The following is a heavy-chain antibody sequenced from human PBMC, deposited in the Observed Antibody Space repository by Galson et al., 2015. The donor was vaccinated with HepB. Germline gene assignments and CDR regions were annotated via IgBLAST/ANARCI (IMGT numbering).Heavy chain of an antibody. Sequence: SLRLSCAASGFSLRNYAMAWVRQAPGKGLESVSIISSGGDISSSYVDSVRGRFIVSKENSRNTAYLQMSSLRVDDTAIYYCARATWRDKEWPIFDSWGQGTLVTVSS. CDR1: GFSLRNYA. J-gene: IGHJ4*02. D-gene: IGHD1-1*01. V-gene: IGHV3-23*01. CDR2: ISSGGDIS. CDR3: ARATWRDKEWPIFDS.